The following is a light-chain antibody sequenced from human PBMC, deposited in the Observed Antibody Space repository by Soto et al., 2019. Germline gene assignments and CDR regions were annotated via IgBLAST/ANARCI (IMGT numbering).Light chain of an antibody. J-gene: IGKJ2*01. V-gene: IGKV1-39*01. Sequence: DIQMTQSPSSLSASVGDRVTITCRASQTISTYLNWYQQKPGKAPRLLIYDASSLLSGVPSRFSGSGSGTDFTINIASLQPEDFSTYYCQQSDSTPYTFGQGTKVEI. CDR3: QQSDSTPYT. CDR2: DAS. CDR1: QTISTY.